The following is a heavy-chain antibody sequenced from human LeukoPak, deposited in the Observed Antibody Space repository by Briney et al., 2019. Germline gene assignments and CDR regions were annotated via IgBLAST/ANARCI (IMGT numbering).Heavy chain of an antibody. V-gene: IGHV3-74*01. CDR2: INTDGSST. CDR1: GFTFSSYW. CDR3: AKVNRRQWLSPHYFDY. Sequence: GGSLRLSCAASGFTFSSYWMHWVRQAPGKGLVWVSRINTDGSSTSYADSVKGRFTISRDNSKNTLYLQMNSLRAEDTAVYYCAKVNRRQWLSPHYFDYWGQGTLVTVSS. J-gene: IGHJ4*02. D-gene: IGHD6-19*01.